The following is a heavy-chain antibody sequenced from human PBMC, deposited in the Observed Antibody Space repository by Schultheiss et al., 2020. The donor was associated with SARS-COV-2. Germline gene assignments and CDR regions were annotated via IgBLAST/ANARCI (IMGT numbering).Heavy chain of an antibody. CDR1: GFTVSSNY. CDR2: ISGSGGST. CDR3: AKGHGYSYDPFDY. D-gene: IGHD5-18*01. V-gene: IGHV3-23*01. Sequence: GGSLRLSCAASGFTVSSNYMSWVRQAPGKGLEWVSAISGSGGSTYYADSVKGRFTISRDNSKNTLYLQMNSLRAEDTAVYYCAKGHGYSYDPFDYWGQGTLVTVSS. J-gene: IGHJ4*02.